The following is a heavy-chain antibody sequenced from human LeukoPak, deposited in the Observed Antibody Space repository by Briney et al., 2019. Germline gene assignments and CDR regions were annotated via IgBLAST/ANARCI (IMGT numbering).Heavy chain of an antibody. V-gene: IGHV1-8*01. CDR1: GYTFTSYD. J-gene: IGHJ6*02. D-gene: IGHD2-21*02. Sequence: ASVKVSCKASGYTFTSYDINWVRQATGQGLEWMGWMNPNSGNTGYAQKFQGRVTMTRNTSISTACMELSSLRSEDTAVYYCARGGSVVVTAGYYYYYYGMDVWGQGTTVTVSS. CDR2: MNPNSGNT. CDR3: ARGGSVVVTAGYYYYYYGMDV.